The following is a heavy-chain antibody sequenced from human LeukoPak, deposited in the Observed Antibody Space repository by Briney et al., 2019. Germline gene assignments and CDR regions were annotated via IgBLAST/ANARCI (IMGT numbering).Heavy chain of an antibody. D-gene: IGHD6-19*01. V-gene: IGHV3-23*01. CDR1: GLTFSSYG. CDR2: ISDSGIST. J-gene: IGHJ4*02. CDR3: AKWDSSGWDRGLGY. Sequence: PGGTLRLSCAASGLTFSSYGMNWVRQAPGKGLEWVSSISDSGISTYYADSVKGRFTISRDNSKNTLYLQMNSLRAEDTAVYYCAKWDSSGWDRGLGYWGQGTLVTVSS.